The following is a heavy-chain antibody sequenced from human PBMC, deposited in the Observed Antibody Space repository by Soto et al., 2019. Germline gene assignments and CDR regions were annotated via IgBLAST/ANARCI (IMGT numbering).Heavy chain of an antibody. J-gene: IGHJ4*02. D-gene: IGHD3-3*01. Sequence: ASVKVSCKASGYTFTSYGISWVRQAPGQGLEWMGWISAYNGNTNYAQKLQGRVTMTTDTSTSTAYMELRSLRSDDTAVYYCARATLFAVVIISDYWGQGTLVTVSS. CDR3: ARATLFAVVIISDY. CDR2: ISAYNGNT. CDR1: GYTFTSYG. V-gene: IGHV1-18*01.